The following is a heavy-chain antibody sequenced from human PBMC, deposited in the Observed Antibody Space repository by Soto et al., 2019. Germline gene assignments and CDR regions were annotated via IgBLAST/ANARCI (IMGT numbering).Heavy chain of an antibody. CDR1: GGSISSYY. CDR2: IYYSGST. D-gene: IGHD3-3*01. J-gene: IGHJ5*02. CDR3: AAYDENWFDP. Sequence: SETLSLTCAVSGGSISSYYWSWIRQPPGKGLEWIGYIYYSGSTNYNPSLKSRVTISVDTSKNQFSLKLSSVTAEDKAVYYCAAYDENWFDPWGQGTLVTVS. V-gene: IGHV4-59*01.